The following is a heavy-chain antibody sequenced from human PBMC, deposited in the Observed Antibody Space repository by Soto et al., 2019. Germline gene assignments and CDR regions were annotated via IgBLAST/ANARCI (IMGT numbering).Heavy chain of an antibody. Sequence: GGSLRLSCAASGFTFSSYSMNWVRQAPGKGLEWVSSISSSSSYIYYADSVKGRFTISRDNAKNSLYLQMNSLRAEDTAVYYCARGSEWSSSGLWYYYYYYMDVWGKGTTVTVSS. V-gene: IGHV3-21*01. J-gene: IGHJ6*03. CDR3: ARGSEWSSSGLWYYYYYYMDV. D-gene: IGHD6-6*01. CDR2: ISSSSSYI. CDR1: GFTFSSYS.